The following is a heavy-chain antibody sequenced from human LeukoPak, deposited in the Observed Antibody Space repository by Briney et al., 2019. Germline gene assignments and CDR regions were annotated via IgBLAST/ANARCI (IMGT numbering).Heavy chain of an antibody. D-gene: IGHD4-17*01. CDR2: IWYDGSNK. CDR1: GFTFSSYE. Sequence: GGSLRLSCEASGFTFSSYEMNWVRQAPGKGLEWVAVIWYDGSNKYYADSVKGRFTISRDNSKNTLYLQMNSLRAEDTSVYYCAKEVYGDSAGYFEYWGQGTLVTVSS. CDR3: AKEVYGDSAGYFEY. J-gene: IGHJ4*02. V-gene: IGHV3-33*06.